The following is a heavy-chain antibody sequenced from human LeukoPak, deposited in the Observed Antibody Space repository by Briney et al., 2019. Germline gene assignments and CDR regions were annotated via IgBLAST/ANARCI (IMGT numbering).Heavy chain of an antibody. J-gene: IGHJ3*02. CDR1: GFPFDDYG. CDR2: ISWNSGII. CDR3: ARAPKGYAFDI. V-gene: IGHV3-9*01. Sequence: GGSLRLSCVASGFPFDDYGMFWVRQSPGKGLEWVSSISWNSGIIDYADSVKGRFTISRDNAKNSLYLQMNSLRVEDTAFYYCARAPKGYAFDIWGQGTMVTVSS.